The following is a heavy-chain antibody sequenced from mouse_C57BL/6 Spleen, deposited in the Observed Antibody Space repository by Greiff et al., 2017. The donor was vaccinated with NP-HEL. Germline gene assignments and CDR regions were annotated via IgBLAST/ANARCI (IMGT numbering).Heavy chain of an antibody. CDR1: GYAFTNYL. CDR3: ARGVVRYGYAMDY. Sequence: LQESGAELVRPGTSVKVSCKASGYAFTNYLIEWVKQRPGQGLEWIGVINPGSGGTNYNEKFKGKATLTADKSSSTAYMQLSSLTSEDSAVYFCARGVVRYGYAMDYWGQGTSVTVSS. J-gene: IGHJ4*01. CDR2: INPGSGGT. D-gene: IGHD2-10*02. V-gene: IGHV1-54*01.